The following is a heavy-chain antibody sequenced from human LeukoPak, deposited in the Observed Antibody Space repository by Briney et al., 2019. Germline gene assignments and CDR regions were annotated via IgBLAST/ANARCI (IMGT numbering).Heavy chain of an antibody. D-gene: IGHD3-22*01. Sequence: SETLSLTCTVSGDSIINYYWSWIRQPPGKGQEWIGYIYYIGTTNYNPSLKSRVTISIDTSKNQFSLKLSSVTAADTAVYYCAREGVGSSGYYPFDYWGQGILVTVSS. J-gene: IGHJ4*02. CDR1: GDSIINYY. CDR2: IYYIGTT. V-gene: IGHV4-59*13. CDR3: AREGVGSSGYYPFDY.